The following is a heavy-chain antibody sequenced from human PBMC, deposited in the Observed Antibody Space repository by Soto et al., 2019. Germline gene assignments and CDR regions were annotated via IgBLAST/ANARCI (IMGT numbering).Heavy chain of an antibody. CDR1: GVSISPYY. CDR2: LYSSGRA. CDR3: ARLFDVNTALDYYYFDL. J-gene: IGHJ2*01. Sequence: QVQLQESGPGLVKTSETLSLTCTVSGVSISPYYWTWIRQPAGKGLEWIGHLYSSGRATYNPSLKSRVTISVFRDHSSLTLKSVTAADTAVYYCARLFDVNTALDYYYFDLWGRGTLVTVSS. V-gene: IGHV4-4*07. D-gene: IGHD5-18*01.